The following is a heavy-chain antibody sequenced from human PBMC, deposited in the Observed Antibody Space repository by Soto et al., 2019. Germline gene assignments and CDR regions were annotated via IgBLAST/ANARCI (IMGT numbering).Heavy chain of an antibody. Sequence: SETLSLTCTVSGGSISSYYLSWIRQPPGKGLEWIGYIYYSGSTNYNPSLKSRVTISVDTSKNQFSLKLSSVTAADTAVYYCARVMITFGTGAFDIWGQGTMVTVSS. D-gene: IGHD3-16*01. CDR2: IYYSGST. V-gene: IGHV4-59*01. CDR1: GGSISSYY. CDR3: ARVMITFGTGAFDI. J-gene: IGHJ3*02.